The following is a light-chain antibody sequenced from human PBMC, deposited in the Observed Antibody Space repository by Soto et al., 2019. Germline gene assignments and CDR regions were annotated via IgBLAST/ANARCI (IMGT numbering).Light chain of an antibody. CDR1: ASDIGAYNY. J-gene: IGLJ2*01. Sequence: QSALTQPASVSGSPGQSITIACTGTASDIGAYNYVSWYQHHPGKAPKLIISEVSNRPLGVSSRFSGSKSGNTASLTISGLQTEDEADYYCTSYAGTTTYILFGGGTQLTVL. CDR2: EVS. V-gene: IGLV2-14*01. CDR3: TSYAGTTTYIL.